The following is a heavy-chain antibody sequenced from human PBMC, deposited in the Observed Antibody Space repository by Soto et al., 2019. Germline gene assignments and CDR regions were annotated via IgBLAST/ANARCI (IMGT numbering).Heavy chain of an antibody. Sequence: EVQLLESGGGLVQPGGSLRLSCAASGFTFSNYAMSWVRQAPGKGLEWVSAISGSGESTFYGDSVKGRFTVSRDNSKNTLYLQMNSLGVKDTAEYYCAKGGGSCCFDCWGQGTLVTVSS. D-gene: IGHD2-15*01. CDR3: AKGGGSCCFDC. CDR1: GFTFSNYA. J-gene: IGHJ4*02. V-gene: IGHV3-23*01. CDR2: ISGSGEST.